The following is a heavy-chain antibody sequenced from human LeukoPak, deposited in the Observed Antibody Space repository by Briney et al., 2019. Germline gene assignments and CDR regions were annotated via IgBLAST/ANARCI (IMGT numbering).Heavy chain of an antibody. D-gene: IGHD2-2*01. CDR3: ARGTALYGPSSNYFDY. CDR2: IKQDGSEK. Sequence: GGSLRLSCAASGFTFSSYWMSWVRQAPGKGLGWVANIKQDGSEKYYVDSVKGRFTISRDNAKNSLYLQMNSLRAEDTAVYYCARGTALYGPSSNYFDYWGQEPWSPSPQ. V-gene: IGHV3-7*01. CDR1: GFTFSSYW. J-gene: IGHJ4*01.